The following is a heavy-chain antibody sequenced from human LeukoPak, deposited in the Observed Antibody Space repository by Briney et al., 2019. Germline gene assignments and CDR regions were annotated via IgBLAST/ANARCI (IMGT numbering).Heavy chain of an antibody. Sequence: GGSLRLSCAASGFTFSSYWMSWVRQAPGKGLEWVANIKQDGSEKYYVDSVKGRFTISGDNAKNSLYLQMNSLRAEDTAVYYCARERPFYDFWSGYYFDYWGQGTLVTVSS. V-gene: IGHV3-7*01. J-gene: IGHJ4*02. D-gene: IGHD3-3*01. CDR2: IKQDGSEK. CDR3: ARERPFYDFWSGYYFDY. CDR1: GFTFSSYW.